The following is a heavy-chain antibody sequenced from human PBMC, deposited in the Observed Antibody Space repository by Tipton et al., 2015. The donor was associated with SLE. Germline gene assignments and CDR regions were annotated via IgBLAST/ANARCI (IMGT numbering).Heavy chain of an antibody. J-gene: IGHJ3*02. CDR3: ARQYGRGAFDI. CDR1: GGSISSGDYY. CDR2: IYYSGST. Sequence: TLSLTCTVSGGSISSGDYYWSWIRQPPGKGLEWIGYIYYSGSTNYNPSLKSRVTISVDTSKNQFSLKLSSVTAADTAVYYCARQYGRGAFDIWGQGTMVTVSS. D-gene: IGHD1-26*01. V-gene: IGHV4-61*08.